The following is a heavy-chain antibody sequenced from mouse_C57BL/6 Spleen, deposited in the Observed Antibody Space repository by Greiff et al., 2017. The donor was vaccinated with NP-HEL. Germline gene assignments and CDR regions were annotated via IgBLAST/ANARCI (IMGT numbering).Heavy chain of an antibody. J-gene: IGHJ3*01. CDR3: TTSMITTRFAY. CDR1: GFNIKDDY. CDR2: IDPENGDT. V-gene: IGHV14-4*01. D-gene: IGHD2-4*01. Sequence: EVQLQQSGAELVRPGASVKLSCTASGFNIKDDYMHWVKQRPEQGLEWIGWIDPENGDTEYASKFQGKATITADISSNTAYLQLSSLTSEDTAVYYCTTSMITTRFAYWGQGTLVTVSA.